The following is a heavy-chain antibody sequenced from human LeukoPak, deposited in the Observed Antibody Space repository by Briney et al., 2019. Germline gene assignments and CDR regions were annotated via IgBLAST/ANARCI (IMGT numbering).Heavy chain of an antibody. J-gene: IGHJ4*02. D-gene: IGHD6-13*01. V-gene: IGHV5-51*01. CDR1: GYSFTSYW. CDR2: IYPGDSDT. Sequence: GESLKISCKGSGYSFTSYWIGWVRQMPGKGLEWMGIIYPGDSDTRYSPSFQGQVTISADKSISTAYLQWSSLKASDTAMYYWARGGPYSSSWYRPSYWGQGTLVTVSS. CDR3: ARGGPYSSSWYRPSY.